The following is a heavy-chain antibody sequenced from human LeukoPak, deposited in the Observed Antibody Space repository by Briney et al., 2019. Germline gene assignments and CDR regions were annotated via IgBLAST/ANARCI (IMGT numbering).Heavy chain of an antibody. D-gene: IGHD6-19*01. V-gene: IGHV3-23*01. J-gene: IGHJ4*02. Sequence: PGGSLRLSCAASGFTFSSYAMSWVRQAPGKGLEWVSGISGSGGSTHYADSVKGRFTISRDNSKNTLYLQMNSLRAEDTAVYYCARGSEQWLVDYWGQGTLVTVSS. CDR1: GFTFSSYA. CDR2: ISGSGGST. CDR3: ARGSEQWLVDY.